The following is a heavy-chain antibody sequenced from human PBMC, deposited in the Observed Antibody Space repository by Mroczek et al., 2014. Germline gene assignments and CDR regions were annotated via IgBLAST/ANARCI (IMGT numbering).Heavy chain of an antibody. D-gene: IGHD2-15*01. J-gene: IGHJ4*02. CDR2: IYYSGST. V-gene: IGHV4-59*01. Sequence: QVQLQESGPGLVKPSETLSLTCTVSGGSISSYYWSWIRQPPGKGLEWIGYIYYSGSTNYNPSLKSRVTISVDTSKNQFSLKLSSVTAADTAVYYCASTNCSGGSCPVDYWGQGTLGHRLL. CDR1: GGSISSYY. CDR3: ASTNCSGGSCPVDY.